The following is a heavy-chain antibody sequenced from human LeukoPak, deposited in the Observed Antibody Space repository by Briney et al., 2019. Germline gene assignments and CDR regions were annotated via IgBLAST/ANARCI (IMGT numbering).Heavy chain of an antibody. CDR3: ARAFGVRGVYFDY. CDR1: GGSFSGYY. V-gene: IGHV4-34*01. D-gene: IGHD3-10*01. Sequence: PSETLSLTCAVYGGSFSGYYWSWIRQPPGKGLEWIGEINHSGSTNYNPSPKSRVTISVDKSKNQFSLKLSSVTAADTAVYYCARAFGVRGVYFDYWGQGTLVTVSS. CDR2: INHSGST. J-gene: IGHJ4*02.